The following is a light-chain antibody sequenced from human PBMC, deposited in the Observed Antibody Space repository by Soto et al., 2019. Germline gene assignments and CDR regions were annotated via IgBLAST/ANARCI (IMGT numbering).Light chain of an antibody. CDR2: DNN. CDR1: SSNLGSNT. J-gene: IGLJ3*02. CDR3: AAWDGSLNGWV. Sequence: QSVLTQPPSASGTPGQRVTISCSGSSSNLGSNTANWYHQLPGTAPKLLMYDNNQRPSGVPDRFSGSKSGTSASLAISGLHSEDEADYYCAAWDGSLNGWVFGGGTKLTVL. V-gene: IGLV1-44*01.